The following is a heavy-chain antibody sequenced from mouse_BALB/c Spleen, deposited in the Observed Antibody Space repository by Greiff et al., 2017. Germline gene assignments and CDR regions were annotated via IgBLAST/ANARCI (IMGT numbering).Heavy chain of an antibody. V-gene: IGHV5-4*02. J-gene: IGHJ2*01. CDR2: ISDGGSYT. Sequence: EVQLVESGGGLVKPGGSLKLSCAASGFTFSDYYMYWVRQTPEKRLEWVATISDGGSYTYYPDSVKGRFTISRDNAKNNLYLQMSSLKSEDTAMYYCAREGGNMYYFDYWGQGTTLTVSS. D-gene: IGHD1-1*02. CDR1: GFTFSDYY. CDR3: AREGGNMYYFDY.